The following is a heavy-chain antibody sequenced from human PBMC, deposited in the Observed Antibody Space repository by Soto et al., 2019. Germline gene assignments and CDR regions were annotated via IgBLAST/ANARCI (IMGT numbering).Heavy chain of an antibody. Sequence: EVQLVESGEGLVQPGGSLRLSCAASGFTFSSYAMHWVRQAPGKGLEYVSAISSNGGSTYYADSVKGRFTISRDNSKNTLYLQMGSLRAEDMAVYYCARGGEDQGASSGALFDYWGQGTLVTVSS. D-gene: IGHD6-25*01. V-gene: IGHV3-64*02. CDR1: GFTFSSYA. J-gene: IGHJ4*02. CDR3: ARGGEDQGASSGALFDY. CDR2: ISSNGGST.